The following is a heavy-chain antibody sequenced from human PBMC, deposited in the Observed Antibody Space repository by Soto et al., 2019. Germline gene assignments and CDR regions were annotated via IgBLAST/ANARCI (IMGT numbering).Heavy chain of an antibody. CDR3: AREGSSSSFDY. CDR2: IYHSGST. Sequence: SETLSLTCAVSGGSISSGGYSWSWIRQPPGKGLEWIGYIYHSGSTYYNPSLKSRVTISVDRSKNQSSLKLSSVTAADTAVYYCAREGSSSSFDYWGQGTLVTVSS. D-gene: IGHD6-6*01. V-gene: IGHV4-30-2*01. CDR1: GGSISSGGYS. J-gene: IGHJ4*02.